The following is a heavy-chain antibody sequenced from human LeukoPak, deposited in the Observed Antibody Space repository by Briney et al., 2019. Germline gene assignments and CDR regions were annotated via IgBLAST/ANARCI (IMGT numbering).Heavy chain of an antibody. V-gene: IGHV3-7*03. Sequence: GGSLRLSCAASGLTFSQSWMWWVRQSPGKGLEWVAKIKEDGSQKYYVDSVEGRFTISRDNAKNSLYLQMNTLRAEDTAVYYCARDRAYSSFDIWGQGTMVTVSS. CDR3: ARDRAYSSFDI. CDR1: GLTFSQSW. D-gene: IGHD4-11*01. J-gene: IGHJ3*02. CDR2: IKEDGSQK.